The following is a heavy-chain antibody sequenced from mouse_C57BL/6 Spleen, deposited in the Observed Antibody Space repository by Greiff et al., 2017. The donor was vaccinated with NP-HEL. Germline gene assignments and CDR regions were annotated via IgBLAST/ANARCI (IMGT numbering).Heavy chain of an antibody. CDR3: ARGGYGSSFDY. J-gene: IGHJ2*01. V-gene: IGHV1-66*01. CDR2: IYPGSGNT. Sequence: VQLQQSGPELVKPGASVKISCKASGYSFTSYYIHWVKQRPGQGLEWIGWIYPGSGNTKYNEKFKGKATLTADTSSSTAYMQLSSLTSDDSAVYCCARGGYGSSFDYWGQGTTLTVSS. CDR1: GYSFTSYY. D-gene: IGHD1-1*01.